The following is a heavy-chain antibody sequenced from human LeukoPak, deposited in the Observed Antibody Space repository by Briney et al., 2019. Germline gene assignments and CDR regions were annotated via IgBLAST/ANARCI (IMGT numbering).Heavy chain of an antibody. CDR2: IIPIFGTA. CDR1: GGTFSSYA. V-gene: IGHV1-69*13. D-gene: IGHD6-19*01. J-gene: IGHJ5*02. CDR3: ARGKGEQWLGNWFDP. Sequence: ASVKVSCKASGGTFSSYAISWVRQAPGQGLEWMGGIIPIFGTANYAQKFQGRVTITADESTSTAYMELSSLRSEDTAVYYCARGKGEQWLGNWFDPWGQGTLVTVSS.